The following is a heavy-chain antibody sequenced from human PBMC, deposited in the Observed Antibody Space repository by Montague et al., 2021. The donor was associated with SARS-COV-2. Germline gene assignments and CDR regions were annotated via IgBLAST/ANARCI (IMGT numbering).Heavy chain of an antibody. J-gene: IGHJ5*02. CDR3: ARGRDQLGWFDP. CDR1: GGSISSYY. Sequence: SETLSLTCTVSGGSISSYYWSWIRQPPGKGLEWIGYMSYSGTTNYNPSLRSRLTMSIDTSKDQLSLKLSSLTAADAAVYYCARGRDQLGWFDPWGQGTLVTV. V-gene: IGHV4-59*01. D-gene: IGHD7-27*01. CDR2: MSYSGTT.